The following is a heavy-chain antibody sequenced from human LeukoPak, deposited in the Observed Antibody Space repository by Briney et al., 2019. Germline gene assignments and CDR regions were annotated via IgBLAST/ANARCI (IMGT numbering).Heavy chain of an antibody. CDR1: GFTVSSNY. D-gene: IGHD1-26*01. CDR2: IYGGGSA. V-gene: IGHV3-53*01. CDR3: ARDPKGGSYPDDAFDI. J-gene: IGHJ3*02. Sequence: GGSLRLSCVVSGFTVSSNYMTWVRQAPGKGLEWVSVIYGGGSAYYADSVKGRFTISRDNSKNTLYLQMNSLRPEDTAVYYCARDPKGGSYPDDAFDIWGQGTMVTVSS.